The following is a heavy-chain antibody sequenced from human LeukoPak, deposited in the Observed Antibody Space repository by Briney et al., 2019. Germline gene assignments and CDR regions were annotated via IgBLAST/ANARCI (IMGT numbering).Heavy chain of an antibody. Sequence: GGSLRLSCAASGFTFDDYTMHWVRQAPGKGLEWVSLISWDGVTTYYAHSVKGRFTISRDSSKNSLFLQMNSLKTEDTAVYYCTTEYSGYDYFGYYYYMDVWGKGTTVTVSS. CDR2: ISWDGVTT. CDR3: TTEYSGYDYFGYYYYMDV. D-gene: IGHD5-12*01. V-gene: IGHV3-43*01. CDR1: GFTFDDYT. J-gene: IGHJ6*03.